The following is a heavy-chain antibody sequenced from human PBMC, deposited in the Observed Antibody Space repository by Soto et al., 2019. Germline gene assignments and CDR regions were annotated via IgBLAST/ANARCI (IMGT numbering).Heavy chain of an antibody. CDR1: GGSFNGYY. Sequence: KTSETLSLTGAVYGGSFNGYYWSWIRRHPGKGLEWIGYIYYSGSTYYNPSLKSRVTISVDTSKNQFSLKLSSVTAADTAVYYCAREGFGGDSDYWGQGALVTVSS. J-gene: IGHJ4*02. V-gene: IGHV4-31*11. D-gene: IGHD2-21*01. CDR2: IYYSGST. CDR3: AREGFGGDSDY.